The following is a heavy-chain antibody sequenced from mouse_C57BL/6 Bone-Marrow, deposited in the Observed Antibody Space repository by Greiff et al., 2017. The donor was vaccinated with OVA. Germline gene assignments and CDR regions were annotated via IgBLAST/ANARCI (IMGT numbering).Heavy chain of an antibody. Sequence: VQLQQSGAELVRPGASVTLSCKASGYTFTDYEMHWVKQTPVHGLEWIGAIDPANGGTAYNQKLKGKAILTADKSSSTAYMELRSLTSEDSAVYNCTRGYSNYYARDYWGQGTSVTVSS. CDR2: IDPANGGT. CDR1: GYTFTDYE. J-gene: IGHJ4*01. V-gene: IGHV1-15*01. CDR3: TRGYSNYYARDY. D-gene: IGHD2-5*01.